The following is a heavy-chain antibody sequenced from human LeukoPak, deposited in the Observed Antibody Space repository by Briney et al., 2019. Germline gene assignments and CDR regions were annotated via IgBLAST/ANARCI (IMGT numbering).Heavy chain of an antibody. J-gene: IGHJ6*03. CDR1: GGSFSGYY. Sequence: SETLSLACAVYGGSFSGYYWSWIRQPPGRGLEWIGEINHSGSTNYNPSLKSRVTISVDTSKNQFSLKLSSVTAADTAVYYCARLVIAAAGTYQVYYYYYMDVWGKGTTVTISS. D-gene: IGHD6-13*01. V-gene: IGHV4-34*01. CDR2: INHSGST. CDR3: ARLVIAAAGTYQVYYYYYMDV.